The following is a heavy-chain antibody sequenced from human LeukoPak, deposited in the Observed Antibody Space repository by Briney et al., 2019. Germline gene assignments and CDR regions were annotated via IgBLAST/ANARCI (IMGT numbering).Heavy chain of an antibody. CDR2: ISSTSSAI. CDR3: ARVIGSYGDSAY. D-gene: IGHD3-16*01. Sequence: GGSLRLSCAASGFTFSSFSMNWVRQAPGKGLEWLSSISSTSSAIYYADSLKGRFTISRDNAKNSLYLQMDSLRAEDTAVYYCARVIGSYGDSAYWGQGTLVTVSS. V-gene: IGHV3-48*04. J-gene: IGHJ4*02. CDR1: GFTFSSFS.